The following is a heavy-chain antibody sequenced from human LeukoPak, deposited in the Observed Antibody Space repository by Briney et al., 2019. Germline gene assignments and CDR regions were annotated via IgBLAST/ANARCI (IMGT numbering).Heavy chain of an antibody. Sequence: GGSLRLSCAASGFTFSDYYMSWIRQAPGKGLEWVSYMSSSGSSINYADSVKGRFTISRDNAKNSLYLQMNSLRAEDTAVYYCARCGYYYGSGSYTAFDIWGQGTMVTVSS. V-gene: IGHV3-11*01. D-gene: IGHD3-10*01. CDR1: GFTFSDYY. CDR3: ARCGYYYGSGSYTAFDI. CDR2: MSSSGSSI. J-gene: IGHJ3*02.